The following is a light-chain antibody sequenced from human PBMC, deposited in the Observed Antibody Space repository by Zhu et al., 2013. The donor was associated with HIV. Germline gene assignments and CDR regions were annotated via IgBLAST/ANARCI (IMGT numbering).Light chain of an antibody. CDR2: GAS. CDR3: QQYGSS. Sequence: EVVLTQFPATLSLSPGERATLSCRASQSVSSSYLAWYQQKPGQAPRLLIYGASSRATGIPDRFSGSGSGTDFTLTISRLEPEDFAVYYCQQYGSSFGGGTKVEIK. CDR1: QSVSSSY. V-gene: IGKV3-20*01. J-gene: IGKJ4*01.